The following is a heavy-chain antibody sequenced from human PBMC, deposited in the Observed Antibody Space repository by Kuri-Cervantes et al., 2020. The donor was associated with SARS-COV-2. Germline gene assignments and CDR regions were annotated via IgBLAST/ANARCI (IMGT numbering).Heavy chain of an antibody. CDR2: INHSGST. V-gene: IGHV4-34*01. J-gene: IGHJ3*02. Sequence: GSLRLSCTVSGGSISSYYWSWIRQPPGKGLEWIGEINHSGSTNYNPSLKSRVTISVDTSKNQFSLKLSSVTAADTAVYYCARHEGAFDIWGQGTMVTVSS. CDR3: ARHEGAFDI. CDR1: GGSISSYY.